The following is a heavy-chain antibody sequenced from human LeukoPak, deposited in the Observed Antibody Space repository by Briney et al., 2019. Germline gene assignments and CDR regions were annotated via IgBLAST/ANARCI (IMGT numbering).Heavy chain of an antibody. Sequence: PGGSLRLSCAASGFTFSSYGMHWVRQAPGKGLEWVSAISGSGGSTYYADSVKGRFTISRDNSKNTLYLQMNSLRAEDTAVYYCAKDYDDYYYMDVWGKGTTITVSS. D-gene: IGHD5-12*01. V-gene: IGHV3-23*01. CDR3: AKDYDDYYYMDV. J-gene: IGHJ6*03. CDR2: ISGSGGST. CDR1: GFTFSSYG.